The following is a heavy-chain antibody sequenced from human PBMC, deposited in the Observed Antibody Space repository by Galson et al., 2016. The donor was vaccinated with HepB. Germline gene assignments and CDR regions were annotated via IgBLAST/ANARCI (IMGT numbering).Heavy chain of an antibody. J-gene: IGHJ5*02. D-gene: IGHD3-10*01. CDR1: GYSLSSYA. V-gene: IGHV1-3*01. Sequence: SVKVSCKASGYSLSSYAIHWVRQVLGQRLQWMGWINAGNGNTKYSQKFQDRVTITMDTSARIAYMQQSGLTSEDTAVYYCARDHCWVSGSDWFDPWGQGALVTVSS. CDR2: INAGNGNT. CDR3: ARDHCWVSGSDWFDP.